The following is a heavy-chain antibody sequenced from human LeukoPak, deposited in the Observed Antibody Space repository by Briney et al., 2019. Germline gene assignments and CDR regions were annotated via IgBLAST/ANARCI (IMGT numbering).Heavy chain of an antibody. J-gene: IGHJ4*02. CDR2: IYYSGST. D-gene: IGHD6-13*01. Sequence: PSETLSLTCTVSGGSISSSGSYWSWVRQHPEKGLEWIGYIYYSGSTYYNPSLKSRVTIPVDTAKNQFSLKLSSVTAADTAVYYCASMYGSSQPLYFDYWGQGTQVTVSS. CDR1: GGSISSSGSY. V-gene: IGHV4-31*03. CDR3: ASMYGSSQPLYFDY.